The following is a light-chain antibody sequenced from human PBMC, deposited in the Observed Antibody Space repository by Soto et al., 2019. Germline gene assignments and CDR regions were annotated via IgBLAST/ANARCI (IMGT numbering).Light chain of an antibody. V-gene: IGKV1-33*01. CDR1: QDITNY. J-gene: IGKJ5*01. Sequence: DIQMTQSPSSLSASVGDRVTIICQASQDITNYLNWYQQKPGKAHNLLIHDSSNLETGVPSRFSGSGTGTYFSFTISSLQPEDIATYYCQQYDTLPLTFGQGTRLEIK. CDR3: QQYDTLPLT. CDR2: DSS.